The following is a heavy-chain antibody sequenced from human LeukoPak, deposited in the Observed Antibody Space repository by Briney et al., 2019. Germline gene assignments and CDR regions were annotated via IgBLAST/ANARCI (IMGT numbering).Heavy chain of an antibody. J-gene: IGHJ4*02. CDR2: ISWNSGSI. V-gene: IGHV3-9*03. CDR3: AKKAGNDDYFDY. CDR1: GFTFDDYA. D-gene: IGHD1-1*01. Sequence: GGSLRLSCAASGFTFDDYAMHWVRQAPGKGLEWVSGISWNSGSIGYADSVKGRFPISRDNAKNSLYLQMNSLRAEDMALYYCAKKAGNDDYFDYWGQGTLVTVSS.